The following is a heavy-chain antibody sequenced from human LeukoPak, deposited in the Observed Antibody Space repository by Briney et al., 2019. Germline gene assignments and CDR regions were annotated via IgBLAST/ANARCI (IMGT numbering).Heavy chain of an antibody. CDR3: ARGSRTGWYYFDY. CDR1: GGTFSSYA. Sequence: SVTVSCKASGGTFSSYAFSWVRQAPGQGLEWMGGIIPLLGTANYAQKFQGRVTITADTSSSTVYMELRSLRSDDTAVYYCARGSRTGWYYFDYWGQGTLVAVSS. D-gene: IGHD6-19*01. CDR2: IIPLLGTA. J-gene: IGHJ4*02. V-gene: IGHV1-69*06.